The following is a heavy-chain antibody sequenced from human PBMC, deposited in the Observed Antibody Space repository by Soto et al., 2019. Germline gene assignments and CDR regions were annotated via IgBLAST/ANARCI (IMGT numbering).Heavy chain of an antibody. V-gene: IGHV1-18*01. CDR2: ISAYNGNT. Sequence: VKVSCKASGYTFTSYGISWVRQAPGQGLEWMGWISAYNGNTNYAQKLQGRVTMTTDTSTSTAYMELRSLRSDDTAVYYCAREKTAVVVPAAIRLHYYYGMDVWGQGTTVTVSS. CDR3: AREKTAVVVPAAIRLHYYYGMDV. D-gene: IGHD2-2*02. J-gene: IGHJ6*02. CDR1: GYTFTSYG.